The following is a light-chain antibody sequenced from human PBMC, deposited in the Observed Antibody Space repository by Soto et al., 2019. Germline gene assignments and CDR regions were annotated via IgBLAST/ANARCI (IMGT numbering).Light chain of an antibody. CDR1: QSVSSN. CDR3: QQYNNWLLWT. J-gene: IGKJ1*01. Sequence: EIVMTQSPATLSVSPGERATLSCRASQSVSSNLAWYQQKPGQAPRLLIYGASTRATGIPARFSGSGSGTEVTLTIRSLQSEDFAVYYCQQYNNWLLWTFGQGTKVEIK. CDR2: GAS. V-gene: IGKV3-15*01.